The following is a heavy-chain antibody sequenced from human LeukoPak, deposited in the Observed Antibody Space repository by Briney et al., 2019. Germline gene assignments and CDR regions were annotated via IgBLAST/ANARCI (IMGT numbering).Heavy chain of an antibody. CDR3: ARDDGDV. V-gene: IGHV3-7*01. Sequence: GGSLRLSCVSSGFTFSNYWMKWARQAPGKGLGWVASINEDGSGKFSVGSVKDRITISRDNTRNSLELQINSLTVEDTAIYYCARDDGDVWGTGTTVTVSS. CDR1: GFTFSNYW. J-gene: IGHJ6*04. CDR2: INEDGSGK.